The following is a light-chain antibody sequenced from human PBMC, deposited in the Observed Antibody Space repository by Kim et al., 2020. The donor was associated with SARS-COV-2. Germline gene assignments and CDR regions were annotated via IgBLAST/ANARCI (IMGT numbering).Light chain of an antibody. Sequence: EVVMTQSPATLSVSPGEGATLFCRASESVSSNLAWYQQKLGQTPRLLIYGASTRATGIPARFSGSGSGTEFTLTISSLQSEDFAVYYCQQYNNWPPLTFGGGTKVDIK. CDR3: QQYNNWPPLT. V-gene: IGKV3-15*01. J-gene: IGKJ4*01. CDR1: ESVSSN. CDR2: GAS.